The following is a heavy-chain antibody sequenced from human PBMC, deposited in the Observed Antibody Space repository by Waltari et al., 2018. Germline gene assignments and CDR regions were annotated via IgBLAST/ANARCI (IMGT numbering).Heavy chain of an antibody. D-gene: IGHD3-16*01. CDR2: ISGDSRFI. CDR1: GFTFSGYS. J-gene: IGHJ4*02. Sequence: EVQLVESGGGLVKLGGSLRLPCDASGFTFSGYSMNWVRQAPGKGLEWVSSISGDSRFIYYADSVNGRFTISSDDAKNSLYLQMNSLRVEDTAVYYCARDRRGYFDYWGPGTLVSVSS. CDR3: ARDRRGYFDY. V-gene: IGHV3-21*01.